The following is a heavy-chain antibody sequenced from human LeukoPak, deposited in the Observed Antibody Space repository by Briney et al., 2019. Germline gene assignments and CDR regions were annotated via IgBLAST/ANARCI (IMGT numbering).Heavy chain of an antibody. CDR1: GGSISSYY. V-gene: IGHV4-4*07. CDR2: MYGSGSA. Sequence: PSETLSLTCSVSGGSISSYYWSWIRQPAGKGLECIGRMYGSGSANYNPSLKSRVTMSVDTSKNQVSLKLSSVTAADTAVYYCARHPYYYDGSGYYDFWGQGTLVTVSS. CDR3: ARHPYYYDGSGYYDF. D-gene: IGHD3-22*01. J-gene: IGHJ4*02.